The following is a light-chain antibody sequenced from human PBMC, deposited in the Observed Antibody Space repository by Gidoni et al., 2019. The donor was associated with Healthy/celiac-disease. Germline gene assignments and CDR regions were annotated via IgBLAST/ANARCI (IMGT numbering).Light chain of an antibody. V-gene: IGLV1-40*01. Sequence: QSVLTQPPSVSWAPGQRVTISCTGSSSNIWAGYDVHWYQQLPGTAPKLLIYGNSNRPSGVPDRFSGSKSVTSASLAITGLQAEVEADYYCQSYDSSLSGPLFGGGTKLTVL. CDR1: SSNIWAGYD. CDR3: QSYDSSLSGPL. J-gene: IGLJ2*01. CDR2: GNS.